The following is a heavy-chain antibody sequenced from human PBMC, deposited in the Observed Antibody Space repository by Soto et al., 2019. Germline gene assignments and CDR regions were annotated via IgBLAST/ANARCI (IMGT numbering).Heavy chain of an antibody. J-gene: IGHJ3*02. D-gene: IGHD3-3*01. Sequence: GGSLRLSCAASGFTFDDYAMHWVRQAPGKGLEWVSGISWNSGSIGYADSVKGRFTISRDNAKNSLYLQMNSLRAEDTALYYCARFSIFGVVANAFDIWGQGTMVTVSS. CDR3: ARFSIFGVVANAFDI. CDR2: ISWNSGSI. CDR1: GFTFDDYA. V-gene: IGHV3-9*01.